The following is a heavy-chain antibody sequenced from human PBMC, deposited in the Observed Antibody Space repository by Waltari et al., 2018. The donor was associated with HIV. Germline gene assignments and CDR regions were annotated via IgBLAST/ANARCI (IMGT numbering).Heavy chain of an antibody. Sequence: QLQLQASGPRLVKTSETLSLTCQVSGGFIRSSSYYWGWLRQPPGKGLEWIANIYYSGSAYYNPSLKSRVTISVDTSKNQFSLKLSSVTVADTAVYYCVRDVEWFQSWGQGTLVIVSS. CDR2: IYYSGSA. CDR3: VRDVEWFQS. V-gene: IGHV4-39*07. D-gene: IGHD2-15*01. CDR1: GGFIRSSSYY. J-gene: IGHJ5*01.